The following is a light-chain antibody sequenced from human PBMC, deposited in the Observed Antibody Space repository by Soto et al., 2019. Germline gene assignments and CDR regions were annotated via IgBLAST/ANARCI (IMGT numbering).Light chain of an antibody. CDR3: GSYTTSSNYV. CDR1: SSDVGAYNF. CDR2: DVS. J-gene: IGLJ1*01. Sequence: QSALTQPASVSGSPGLSITISCTGTSSDVGAYNFVSWYQQHPDKSPKLMIFDVSSRPSGVSNRFSGSKSGNTASLTISGLQSEDEAEYYCGSYTTSSNYVFGTGTKVTI. V-gene: IGLV2-14*03.